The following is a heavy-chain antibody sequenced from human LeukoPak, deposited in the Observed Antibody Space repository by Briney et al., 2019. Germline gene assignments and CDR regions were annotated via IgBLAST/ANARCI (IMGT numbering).Heavy chain of an antibody. CDR1: GYTFTSYD. Sequence: SVKVSCKASGYTFTSYDISWVRQAPGQGLEWMGRIIPILGIANYAQKFQGRVTITADKSTSTAYMELSSLRSEDTAVYYCARGERITMIVAPVSLRVWGQGTLVTVSS. CDR2: IIPILGIA. D-gene: IGHD3-22*01. V-gene: IGHV1-69*04. CDR3: ARGERITMIVAPVSLRV. J-gene: IGHJ4*02.